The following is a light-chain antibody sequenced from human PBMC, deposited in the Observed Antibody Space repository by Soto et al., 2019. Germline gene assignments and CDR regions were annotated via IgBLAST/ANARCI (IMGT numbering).Light chain of an antibody. V-gene: IGKV4-1*01. CDR1: QSVLYSSNNKNY. J-gene: IGKJ4*01. CDR3: QQYNMFPLT. CDR2: WAS. Sequence: DVVMTQSPDSLAVSLGERATVNCRSSQSVLYSSNNKNYLAWYQQKPGQPPKLLIYWASTRESGVPDRFSGSGSGTDVTLTISSLQAEDVAVYYCQQYNMFPLTFGGGTRVEIK.